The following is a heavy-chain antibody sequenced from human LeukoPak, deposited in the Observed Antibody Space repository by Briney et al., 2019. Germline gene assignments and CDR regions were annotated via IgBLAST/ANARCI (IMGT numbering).Heavy chain of an antibody. J-gene: IGHJ4*02. CDR2: ISWNSGSI. CDR1: GFTFDDYA. D-gene: IGHD1-26*01. Sequence: GGSLRLSCAGSGFTFDDYAMHWVRQAPGKGLEWVSGISWNSGSIGYVDSVKGRFTISRDSAKSSLYLQMNSLRAEDMAVYYCAKGRSYSYTAHPFDYWGQGTLVTVSS. V-gene: IGHV3-9*03. CDR3: AKGRSYSYTAHPFDY.